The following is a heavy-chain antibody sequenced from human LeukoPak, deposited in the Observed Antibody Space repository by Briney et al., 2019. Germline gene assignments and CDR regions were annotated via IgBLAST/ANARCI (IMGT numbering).Heavy chain of an antibody. V-gene: IGHV3-30-3*01. CDR3: AGIAVAGTGGYYFDY. CDR2: ISYDGSNK. D-gene: IGHD6-19*01. CDR1: GFTFSSYA. Sequence: PGRSLRLSCAASGFTFSSYAMPWVRQAPGKGLEWVAVISYDGSNKYYADSVKGRFTISRDNSKNTLYLQMNSLRAEDTAVYYCAGIAVAGTGGYYFDYWGQGTLVTVSS. J-gene: IGHJ4*02.